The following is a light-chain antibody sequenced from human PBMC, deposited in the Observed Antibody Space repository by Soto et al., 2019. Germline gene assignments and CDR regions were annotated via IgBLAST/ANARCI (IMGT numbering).Light chain of an antibody. CDR2: AAS. CDR3: QQSYSTPIT. CDR1: QAISNY. J-gene: IGKJ5*01. Sequence: DIQMTQSPSFLSASVEDRVTITCRASQAISNYLNWYQQKPGKAPKLLIYAASSLQSGVPPRFSGSGSGTDFTLTISSLQPEDFATYYCQQSYSTPITFGQGTRLEIK. V-gene: IGKV1-39*01.